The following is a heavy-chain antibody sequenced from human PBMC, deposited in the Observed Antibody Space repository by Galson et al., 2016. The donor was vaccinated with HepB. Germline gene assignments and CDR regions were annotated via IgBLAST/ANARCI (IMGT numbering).Heavy chain of an antibody. V-gene: IGHV1-24*01. J-gene: IGHJ4*02. D-gene: IGHD2/OR15-2a*01. Sequence: SVKVSCKVSGNSVSVLSMHWVRQAPGKGLEGKGGLDPEEGDTTYPQKFQGRVTMTEDTSPDTAYMELRSLRFDDTALYYCARDVQYRFDSWGQGTLVTVSS. CDR1: GNSVSVLS. CDR3: ARDVQYRFDS. CDR2: LDPEEGDT.